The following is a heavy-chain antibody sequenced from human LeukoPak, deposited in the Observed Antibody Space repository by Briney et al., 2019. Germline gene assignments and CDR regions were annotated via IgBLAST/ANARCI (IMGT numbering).Heavy chain of an antibody. D-gene: IGHD6-13*01. Sequence: PSETLSLTCAVSGYSISSGYYWGWIRQPPGKGLEWIGSIYHSGSTYYNPSLKSRVTISVDTSKNQFSLKLSSATAADTAVYYCARDADAQQQLVGFDYWGQGTLVTVSS. J-gene: IGHJ4*02. CDR2: IYHSGST. V-gene: IGHV4-38-2*02. CDR1: GYSISSGYY. CDR3: ARDADAQQQLVGFDY.